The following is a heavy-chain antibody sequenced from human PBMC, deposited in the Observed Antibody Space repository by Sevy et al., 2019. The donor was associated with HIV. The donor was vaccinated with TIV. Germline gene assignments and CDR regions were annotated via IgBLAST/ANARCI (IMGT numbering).Heavy chain of an antibody. CDR3: ARGRLIGDIVVVPAAILPGPHDY. Sequence: SETLSLTCAVYGGSFSGYYWSWIRQPPGKGLEWIGEINHSGSTNYNPSLKSRVTISVDTSKNQFSLKLSSVTAADTAVYYCARGRLIGDIVVVPAAILPGPHDYWGQGTLVTVSS. V-gene: IGHV4-34*01. D-gene: IGHD2-2*01. CDR1: GGSFSGYY. CDR2: INHSGST. J-gene: IGHJ4*02.